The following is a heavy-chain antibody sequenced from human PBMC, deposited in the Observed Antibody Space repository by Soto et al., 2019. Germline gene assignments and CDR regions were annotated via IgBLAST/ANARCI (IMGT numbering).Heavy chain of an antibody. Sequence: QVQLQESGPGLVKPSGTLSLTCAVSSGSISSSNWWSWVRQPPGKGLEWIGEIYHSGSTNYNPSLKSRVTISVDKSKNLFSLKLSSVTAADTAVYYCARGRHRHHYYYYMDVWGKGTTVTVSS. J-gene: IGHJ6*03. V-gene: IGHV4-4*02. D-gene: IGHD6-6*01. CDR2: IYHSGST. CDR3: ARGRHRHHYYYYMDV. CDR1: SGSISSSNW.